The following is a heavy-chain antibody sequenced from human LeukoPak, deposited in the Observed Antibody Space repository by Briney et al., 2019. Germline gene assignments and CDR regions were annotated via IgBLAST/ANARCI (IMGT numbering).Heavy chain of an antibody. D-gene: IGHD4-17*01. CDR1: GGSISSSSYY. CDR3: ARRTTVIRYFDL. J-gene: IGHJ2*01. Sequence: SETLSLTCTVSGGSISSSSYYWGWIRQPPGKGLEWIGEINHSGSTNYNPSLKSRVTISVDTSKNQFSLKLSSVTAADTAVYYCARRTTVIRYFDLWGRGTLVTVSS. CDR2: INHSGST. V-gene: IGHV4-39*07.